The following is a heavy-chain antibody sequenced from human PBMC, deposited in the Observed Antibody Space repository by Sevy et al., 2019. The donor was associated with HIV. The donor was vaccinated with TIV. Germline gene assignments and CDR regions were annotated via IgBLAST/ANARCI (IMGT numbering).Heavy chain of an antibody. V-gene: IGHV3-7*01. CDR1: GFTFSSYW. J-gene: IGHJ4*02. D-gene: IGHD6-19*01. CDR3: ASAQWLVSIDY. CDR2: IKQDGSEK. Sequence: GGSLRLSCAASGFTFSSYWMSWVRQAPGKGLEWVANIKQDGSEKYYVDSVKGRFTISRDNAKNSLYLQMNSLRAEDTAVYYCASAQWLVSIDYWGQGTLVTVSS.